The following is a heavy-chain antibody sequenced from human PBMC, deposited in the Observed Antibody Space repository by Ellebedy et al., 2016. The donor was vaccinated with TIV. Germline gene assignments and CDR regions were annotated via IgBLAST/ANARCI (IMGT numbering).Heavy chain of an antibody. CDR1: GYTFSRHG. J-gene: IGHJ3*02. CDR3: AREADCDALDI. Sequence: AASVKVSCKTSGYTFSRHGLNWVRQAPAQGLVWMGWISTYSGNTKYAQKFQGRVTMTTDTSTGTAYMELRNLTSDDTAVYYCAREADCDALDIWGQGTMVTVSS. CDR2: ISTYSGNT. D-gene: IGHD2-21*02. V-gene: IGHV1-18*01.